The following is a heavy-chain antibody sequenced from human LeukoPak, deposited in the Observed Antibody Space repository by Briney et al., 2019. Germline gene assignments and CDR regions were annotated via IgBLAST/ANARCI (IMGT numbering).Heavy chain of an antibody. CDR1: GFTFSNYW. D-gene: IGHD3-10*01. J-gene: IGHJ4*02. V-gene: IGHV3-74*01. CDR3: ARGAGGCFDY. Sequence: GGSLRLSCAASGFTFSNYWMHWVRQVPGKGLVWVSHINSDGRIINYADSVKGRFTISRDNAKNTLYLQMNSLRAEDTAVYYCARGAGGCFDYWGQGTLVSVSS. CDR2: INSDGRII.